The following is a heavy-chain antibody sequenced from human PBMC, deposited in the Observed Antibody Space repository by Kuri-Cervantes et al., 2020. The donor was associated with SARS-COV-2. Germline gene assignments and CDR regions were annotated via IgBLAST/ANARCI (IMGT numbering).Heavy chain of an antibody. CDR3: ARGARITILGVLIGGRENPFFDP. CDR1: GYTFTGYY. D-gene: IGHD3-3*01. Sequence: ASVKVSCKASGYTFTGYYIHWVRQAPGERLEWMGRINPNSGGTKYAQKFEGWVTLTRDTSIATAYMEVSRLRSDDTAVYYCARGARITILGVLIGGRENPFFDPWGQGTQVTVSS. J-gene: IGHJ5*02. V-gene: IGHV1-2*04. CDR2: INPNSGGT.